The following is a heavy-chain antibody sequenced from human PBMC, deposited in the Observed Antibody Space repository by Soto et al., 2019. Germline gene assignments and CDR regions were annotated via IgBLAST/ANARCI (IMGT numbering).Heavy chain of an antibody. Sequence: GASVKVSCKASGYTFTSYDINWVRQATGQGLEWMGWMNPNSGNTGYAQKYQGRVTMTRDTSISTAYMELSSLRSEDTAVYYCARVTSLYYYYYYMDVWGKGTTVTVSS. CDR3: ARVTSLYYYYYYMDV. D-gene: IGHD4-4*01. CDR2: MNPNSGNT. CDR1: GYTFTSYD. V-gene: IGHV1-8*01. J-gene: IGHJ6*03.